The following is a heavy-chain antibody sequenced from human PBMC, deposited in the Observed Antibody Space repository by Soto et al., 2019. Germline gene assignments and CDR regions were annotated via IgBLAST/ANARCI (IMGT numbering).Heavy chain of an antibody. V-gene: IGHV4-39*02. Sequence: SETLSLTWTVSGGSISSSSYYWGWIRQPPGKGLEWIGSIYYSGSTYYNPSLKSRVTISVDTSKNQFSLKLTSVTAADTAVYFCAREDDGGDRDYYGLDVWGQGTTVTVSS. CDR3: AREDDGGDRDYYGLDV. CDR1: GGSISSSSYY. D-gene: IGHD2-21*02. CDR2: IYYSGST. J-gene: IGHJ6*02.